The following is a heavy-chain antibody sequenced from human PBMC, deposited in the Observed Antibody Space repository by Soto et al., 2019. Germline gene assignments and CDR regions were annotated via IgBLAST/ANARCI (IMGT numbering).Heavy chain of an antibody. CDR1: GGTFSSYT. Sequence: QVQLVQSGAEVKKPGSSVKVSCKASGGTFSSYTISWVRQAPGQGLEWMGRIIPILGIANYAQKFQGRVTITADKSTSTAYMELSSLGSEDTAVYYCAREDGYSSSSQNWGQGTLVTVSS. CDR2: IIPILGIA. J-gene: IGHJ4*02. D-gene: IGHD6-13*01. V-gene: IGHV1-69*08. CDR3: AREDGYSSSSQN.